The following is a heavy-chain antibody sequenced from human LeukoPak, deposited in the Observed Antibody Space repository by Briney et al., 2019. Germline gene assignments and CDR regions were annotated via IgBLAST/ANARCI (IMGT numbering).Heavy chain of an antibody. V-gene: IGHV4-59*01. CDR3: ARSSTGSYFGY. J-gene: IGHJ4*02. Sequence: SETLSLTCTVSGGSMSRYYWSWIRQPPGKGLEWIGYMYYSGSTKYNPSLKSRVTISVDTSKNLFSLKLSSVTAADTAVYYCARSSTGSYFGYWGQGTLVTVSS. CDR2: MYYSGST. CDR1: GGSMSRYY. D-gene: IGHD3-3*02.